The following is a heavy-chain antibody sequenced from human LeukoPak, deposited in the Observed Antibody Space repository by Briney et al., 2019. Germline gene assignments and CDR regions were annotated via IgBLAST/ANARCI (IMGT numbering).Heavy chain of an antibody. CDR1: GGSISSGGYY. CDR3: ARDPLKYWYFDL. J-gene: IGHJ2*01. V-gene: IGHV4-31*03. CDR2: IYYSGST. Sequence: SETLSLTCTVSGGSISSGGYYWSWIRQHPGKGLEWLGYIYYSGSTYYNPSLKTRVTISVDTSKNQFSLKLSSVTAADTAVYYCARDPLKYWYFDLWGRGTLVTVSS.